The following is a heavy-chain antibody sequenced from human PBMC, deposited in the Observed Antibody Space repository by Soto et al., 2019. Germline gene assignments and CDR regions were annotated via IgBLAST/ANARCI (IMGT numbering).Heavy chain of an antibody. D-gene: IGHD3-22*01. V-gene: IGHV1-69*13. CDR2: IIPIFGTA. Sequence: SVKVSCKASGGTFSSYAISWVRQAPGQGLEWMGGIIPIFGTANYAQKFQGRVTITADESTSTAYMELSSLRSEDTAVYYCARQYYDSSGYFYYYYGMDVWGQGTAVTVSS. J-gene: IGHJ6*02. CDR1: GGTFSSYA. CDR3: ARQYYDSSGYFYYYYGMDV.